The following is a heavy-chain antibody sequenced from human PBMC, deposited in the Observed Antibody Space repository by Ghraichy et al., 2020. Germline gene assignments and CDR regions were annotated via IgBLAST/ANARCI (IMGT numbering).Heavy chain of an antibody. J-gene: IGHJ2*01. Sequence: GGSLRLSCAASGFTFSSYGMHWVRQAPGKGLEWVSLISYDGSNKYYADSVKGRFTISRDNSKNTLYLQMSSLRAEDTAGYYCAKVRFDYGDDWYFDLWGRGTLVTVSS. V-gene: IGHV3-30*18. CDR1: GFTFSSYG. CDR3: AKVRFDYGDDWYFDL. D-gene: IGHD4-17*01. CDR2: ISYDGSNK.